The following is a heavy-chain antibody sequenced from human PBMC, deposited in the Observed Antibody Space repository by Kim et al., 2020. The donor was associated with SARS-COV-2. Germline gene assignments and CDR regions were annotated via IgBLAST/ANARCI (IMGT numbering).Heavy chain of an antibody. J-gene: IGHJ4*02. D-gene: IGHD1-26*01. CDR3: ARDGEGGSYFDY. V-gene: IGHV1-46*01. Sequence: YAKKFQGRVTMTRDTSTSTVYMELSSLRSEDTAVYYCARDGEGGSYFDYWGQGTLVTVSS.